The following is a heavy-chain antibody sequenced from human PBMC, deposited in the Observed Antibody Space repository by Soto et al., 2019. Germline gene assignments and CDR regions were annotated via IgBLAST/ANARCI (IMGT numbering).Heavy chain of an antibody. CDR2: ISHDGSHK. D-gene: IGHD1-26*01. Sequence: QVQLVESGGGVVQPGRSLRLSCVASGFTFNSFTMHWVRQAPGKGLEWVAVISHDGSHKYSADSVKGRFTISRDDSKNTLYLQMSSLRVEDTAIYYCATWEERYFQDWGQGTLVTVSS. CDR1: GFTFNSFT. V-gene: IGHV3-30-3*01. CDR3: ATWEERYFQD. J-gene: IGHJ1*01.